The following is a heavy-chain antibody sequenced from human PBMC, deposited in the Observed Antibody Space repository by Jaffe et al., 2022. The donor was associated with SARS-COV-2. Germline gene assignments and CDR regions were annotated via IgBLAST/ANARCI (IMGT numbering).Heavy chain of an antibody. J-gene: IGHJ3*02. V-gene: IGHV4-30-2*01. Sequence: QLQLQESGSGLVKPSQTLSLTCAVSGGSISSGGYSWSWIRQPPGKGLEWIGYIYHSGSTYYNPSLKSRVTISVDRSKNQFSLKLSSVTAADTAVYYCARAQRSGYPPEAFDIWGQGTMVTVSS. CDR1: GGSISSGGYS. D-gene: IGHD3-3*01. CDR2: IYHSGST. CDR3: ARAQRSGYPPEAFDI.